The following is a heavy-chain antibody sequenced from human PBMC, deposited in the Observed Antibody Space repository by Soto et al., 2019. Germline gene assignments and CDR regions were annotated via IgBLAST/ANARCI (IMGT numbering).Heavy chain of an antibody. J-gene: IGHJ6*02. CDR1: GFIFSDYT. Sequence: PGGSPRLSCAAPGFIFSDYTINWVRQAPGKGLEWVSSVSRRSENLIYADSVKGRFTISRDNAKNSVSLQMNSLRAEDTAPYYCALMVYPEEGGGLDVWGQGTTVTVSS. CDR2: VSRRSENL. CDR3: ALMVYPEEGGGLDV. V-gene: IGHV3-21*01. D-gene: IGHD2-8*01.